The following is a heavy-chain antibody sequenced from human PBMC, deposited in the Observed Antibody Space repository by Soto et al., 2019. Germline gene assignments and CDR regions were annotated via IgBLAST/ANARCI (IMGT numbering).Heavy chain of an antibody. CDR1: GFTFSNYF. V-gene: IGHV3-11*01. J-gene: IGHJ4*02. CDR3: ARSYSSGWEFDY. CDR2: ISSTGRTI. D-gene: IGHD6-19*01. Sequence: GGSLRLSCGASGFTFSNYFMSWIRQAPGKGLEWVSYISSTGRTIYYADSVKGRFAVSRDNAQNSLSLKLNSLRVEDTAVYYCARSYSSGWEFDYWGQGTQVTVSS.